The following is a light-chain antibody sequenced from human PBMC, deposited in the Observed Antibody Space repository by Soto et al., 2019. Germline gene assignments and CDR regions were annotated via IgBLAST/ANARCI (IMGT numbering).Light chain of an antibody. V-gene: IGKV1-9*01. J-gene: IGKJ5*01. Sequence: DIQLTQSPSFLSASVGGRVTITCRASQGISSSLAWYQQKPGKAPNLLISAASTSQTAVAARFSGGGSGTEFTLTISSLQPEDSATYYYQQLNSFPFTFGQGTRLEIK. CDR3: QQLNSFPFT. CDR2: AAS. CDR1: QGISSS.